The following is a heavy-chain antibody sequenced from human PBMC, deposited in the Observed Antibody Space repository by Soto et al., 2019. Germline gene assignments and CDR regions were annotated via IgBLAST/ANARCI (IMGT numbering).Heavy chain of an antibody. V-gene: IGHV1-8*01. D-gene: IGHD6-13*01. CDR1: GYTFTSYD. CDR2: MNPNSGNT. Sequence: QVQLVQSGAEVKKPGASVKVSCKASGYTFTSYDINWVRQATGQGLEWMGWMNPNSGNTGYAQKCQGRVTMTRNASIRTAYMELSRLGSEDTAVYYCAREHSSSWRFDYWGQGTLVTVSS. CDR3: AREHSSSWRFDY. J-gene: IGHJ4*02.